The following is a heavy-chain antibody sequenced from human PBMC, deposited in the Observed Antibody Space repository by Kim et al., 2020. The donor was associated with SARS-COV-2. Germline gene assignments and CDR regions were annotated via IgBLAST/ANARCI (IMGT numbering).Heavy chain of an antibody. CDR3: ARGSYSSGGQSWYFDY. CDR1: GGSISSYY. J-gene: IGHJ4*02. V-gene: IGHV4-59*01. Sequence: SETLSLTCTVSGGSISSYYWSWIRQPPGKGLEWIGYIYYSGSTNYNPSLKSRVTISVDTSKNQFSLKLSYVTAADTAVYYCARGSYSSGGQSWYFDYWGQGTLVTVSS. CDR2: IYYSGST. D-gene: IGHD6-19*01.